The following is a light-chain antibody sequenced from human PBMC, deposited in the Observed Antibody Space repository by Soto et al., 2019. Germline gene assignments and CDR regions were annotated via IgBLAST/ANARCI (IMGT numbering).Light chain of an antibody. J-gene: IGLJ2*01. Sequence: ELTQPPSVSVAPGKTARITCGGNNIGSKSVHWYQQKPGQAPVLVIYYDSDRPSGIPERFSGSNSGNTATLTISRVEAGDEADYYCQVWDSSSDHPVVFGGGTKLTVL. CDR1: NIGSKS. CDR3: QVWDSSSDHPVV. V-gene: IGLV3-21*04. CDR2: YDS.